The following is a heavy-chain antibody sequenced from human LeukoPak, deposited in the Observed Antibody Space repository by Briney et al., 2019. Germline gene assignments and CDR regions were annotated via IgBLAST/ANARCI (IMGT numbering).Heavy chain of an antibody. CDR3: VRGGTYWTVS. CDR2: IKTDGSEK. CDR1: GFIFSDSY. V-gene: IGHV3-7*01. Sequence: GGSQSLSCAASGFIFSDSYMSWVRRAPGKGLEWVATIKTDGSEKFHVDSVSGRFTISRDNTKDSLFLQMNSLRVDDTAVYYCVRGGTYWTVSWGQGTLVTVSS. J-gene: IGHJ5*01.